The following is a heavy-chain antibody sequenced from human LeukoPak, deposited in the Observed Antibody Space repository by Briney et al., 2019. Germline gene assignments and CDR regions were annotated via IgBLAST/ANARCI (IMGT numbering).Heavy chain of an antibody. J-gene: IGHJ6*02. CDR3: ARARLFSWIKLWYPYSGRDV. CDR2: INPSGGST. Sequence: ASVKVSCKASGYTFTSYYMHWVRQAPGQGLEWMGIINPSGGSTSYAQKFQGRVTMTRDTSTSTVYMELSSLRSEDTAVYYCARARLFSWIKLWYPYSGRDVGAQGPRVTVS. V-gene: IGHV1-46*01. D-gene: IGHD5-18*01. CDR1: GYTFTSYY.